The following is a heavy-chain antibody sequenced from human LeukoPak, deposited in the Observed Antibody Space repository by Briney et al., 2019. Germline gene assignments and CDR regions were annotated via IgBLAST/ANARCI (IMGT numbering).Heavy chain of an antibody. CDR1: GFTFSSYA. Sequence: GGSLRLSCAASGFTFSSYAMSWVRQAPGKGLEWVSAISGSGGSTYYADSVKGRFTISRDNSKNTLYLQMNSLRAEDTAVYYCAKVKAVVVPALSYFDYWGQGTLVTDSS. J-gene: IGHJ4*02. CDR3: AKVKAVVVPALSYFDY. D-gene: IGHD2-2*01. V-gene: IGHV3-23*01. CDR2: ISGSGGST.